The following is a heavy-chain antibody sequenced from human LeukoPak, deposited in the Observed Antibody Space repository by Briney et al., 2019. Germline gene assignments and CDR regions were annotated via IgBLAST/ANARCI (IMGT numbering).Heavy chain of an antibody. J-gene: IGHJ4*02. V-gene: IGHV3-21*01. Sequence: GGSLRLSCAASGFTFSSYSMNWVRQAPGKGLEWVSSISSSSSYIYYADSVKGRFTISRDNAKNSLYLQMNSLRAEDTAVYYCARAPPQGVLRYFDWLSQLFDYWGQGTLVTVSS. D-gene: IGHD3-9*01. CDR2: ISSSSSYI. CDR3: ARAPPQGVLRYFDWLSQLFDY. CDR1: GFTFSSYS.